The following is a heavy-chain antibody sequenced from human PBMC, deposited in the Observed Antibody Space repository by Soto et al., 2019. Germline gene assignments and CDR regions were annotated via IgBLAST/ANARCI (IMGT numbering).Heavy chain of an antibody. CDR3: AKVGGGLNINLES. CDR2: ISSSSSYI. Sequence: GGSLRLSCAASGFTFSSYSMNWVRQAPGKGLEWVSSISSSSSYIYYADSVKGRFTISRDNAKNSLYLQMNSLRAEDTAVYYCAKVGGGLNINLESWGQGTLVTVSS. V-gene: IGHV3-21*01. D-gene: IGHD1-26*01. CDR1: GFTFSSYS. J-gene: IGHJ4*02.